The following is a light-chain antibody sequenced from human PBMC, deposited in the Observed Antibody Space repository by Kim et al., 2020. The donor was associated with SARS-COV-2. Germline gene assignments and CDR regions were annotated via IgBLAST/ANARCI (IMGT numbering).Light chain of an antibody. J-gene: IGLJ3*02. CDR1: SLRIYA. CDR3: NARDSSGNHLV. V-gene: IGLV3-19*01. Sequence: ALGQTVRITCQGDSLRIYAASWFPQKPGQAPVRVIYGKNNRPSGIPDRFSGSSSGNTASLTITGAQSEDDADYYCNARDSSGNHLVFGGGTQLTVL. CDR2: GKN.